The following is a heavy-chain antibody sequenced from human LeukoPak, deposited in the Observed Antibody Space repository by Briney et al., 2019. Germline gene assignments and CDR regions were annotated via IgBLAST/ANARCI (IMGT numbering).Heavy chain of an antibody. D-gene: IGHD5-18*01. J-gene: IGHJ2*01. V-gene: IGHV4-59*08. CDR2: IYHSGST. CDR1: GGSFSGYY. Sequence: SETLSLTCAVYGGSFSGYYWSWIRQPPGKGLEWIGYIYHSGSTDYNPSLKSRVTISVDTSKNQFSLKLSSVTAADTAVYYCARRMDTLWYFDLWGRGTLVTVSS. CDR3: ARRMDTLWYFDL.